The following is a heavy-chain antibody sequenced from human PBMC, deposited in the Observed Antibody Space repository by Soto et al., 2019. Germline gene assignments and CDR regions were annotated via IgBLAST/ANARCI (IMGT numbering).Heavy chain of an antibody. CDR3: TPDSRPLSPTEALAL. J-gene: IGHJ3*01. Sequence: EVQLVESGGGLVKPGGSLRLSCAASGFTFSNAWMNWVRQAPGKGLEWVGRIKSKTDGGTTDYAAPVKGRFTIPRDDSHNTLYLQMNSLKTEATAVYYCTPDSRPLSPTEALALWGQGTLVTLSS. CDR2: IKSKTDGGTT. V-gene: IGHV3-15*07. CDR1: GFTFSNAW.